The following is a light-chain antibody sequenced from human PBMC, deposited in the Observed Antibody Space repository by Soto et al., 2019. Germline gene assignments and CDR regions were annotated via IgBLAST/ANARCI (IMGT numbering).Light chain of an antibody. V-gene: IGLV2-18*02. CDR1: SSDVGSYNR. CDR2: EVS. Sequence: QSALTQPPSVSGSPGQSVTISCTGTSSDVGSYNRVSWYQQPPGTAPKLMIYEVSNRPSGVPDRFSGSKSGNTASLTISGLQAEDEADYYCSSYTSSSTPYVVFGGGTNLTVL. J-gene: IGLJ2*01. CDR3: SSYTSSSTPYVV.